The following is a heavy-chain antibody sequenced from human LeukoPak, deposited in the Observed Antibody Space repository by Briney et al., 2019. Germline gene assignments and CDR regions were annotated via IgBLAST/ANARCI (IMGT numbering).Heavy chain of an antibody. V-gene: IGHV3-48*01. CDR3: VRGSLASGVVVYYYYYLDV. CDR1: GFNYSSYT. Sequence: GGSLRLSCAASGFNYSSYTMNWVRQAPGMGLEWLSYISASRDITYYADSVKGRFTISRDNAKNSLYLQMNNLRAEDTAVYYCVRGSLASGVVVYYYYYLDVWGKGTTVTVSS. D-gene: IGHD3-3*01. CDR2: ISASRDIT. J-gene: IGHJ6*03.